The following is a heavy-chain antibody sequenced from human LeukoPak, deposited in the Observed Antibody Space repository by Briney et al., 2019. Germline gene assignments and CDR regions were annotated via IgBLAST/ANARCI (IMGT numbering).Heavy chain of an antibody. D-gene: IGHD3-3*01. Sequence: SETLSLTCTVSGGSISSSRYYWGWIRQPPGKGLEWIGSIYYSGSTYYNPSLKSRVTISVDTSKNQFSLKLSSVTAADTAVYYCARHPAPIFGVVIMPGWFDPWGQGTLVTVSS. CDR2: IYYSGST. CDR1: GGSISSSRYY. J-gene: IGHJ5*02. V-gene: IGHV4-39*01. CDR3: ARHPAPIFGVVIMPGWFDP.